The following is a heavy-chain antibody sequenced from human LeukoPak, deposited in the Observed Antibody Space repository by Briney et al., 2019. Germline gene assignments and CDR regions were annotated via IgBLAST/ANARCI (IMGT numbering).Heavy chain of an antibody. Sequence: SETLSLTCTVSGGSISSSSYYWGWIRQPPGKGLEWIGSIYYSGSTYYNPSLKSRVTISVDTSKNQFSLKLSSVTAADTAVYYCARHRTYYYDSSGHPIDYWGQGTLVTVSS. J-gene: IGHJ4*02. V-gene: IGHV4-39*01. CDR1: GGSISSSSYY. CDR3: ARHRTYYYDSSGHPIDY. CDR2: IYYSGST. D-gene: IGHD3-22*01.